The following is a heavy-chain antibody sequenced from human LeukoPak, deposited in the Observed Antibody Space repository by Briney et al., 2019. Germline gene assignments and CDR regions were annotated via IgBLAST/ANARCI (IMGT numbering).Heavy chain of an antibody. CDR1: GFTFSSYG. CDR2: IWYDGSNK. D-gene: IGHD2-2*01. J-gene: IGHJ3*02. V-gene: IGHV3-33*01. Sequence: GGSLRLSCAASGFTFSSYGMHWVRQAPGKGLEWVAVIWYDGSNKHYADSVKGRFTISRDNSKKTLYLQMNSLRAEDTAVYYCTSRYCTSTNCYSFDIWGQGTMVTVSS. CDR3: TSRYCTSTNCYSFDI.